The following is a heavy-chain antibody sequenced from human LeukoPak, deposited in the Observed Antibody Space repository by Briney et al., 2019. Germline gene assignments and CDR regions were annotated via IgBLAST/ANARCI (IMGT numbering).Heavy chain of an antibody. CDR1: GGPISRYY. J-gene: IGHJ4*02. V-gene: IGHV4-59*01. Sequence: SETLSLTCTVSGGPISRYYWSWIRQPPGKGLEWIGYIYYSGSTNYNPSLKSRVTISVDTSKNQFSLKLSSVTAADTAVYYCARGAYYGSGSYIYWGQGTLVTVSS. CDR3: ARGAYYGSGSYIY. D-gene: IGHD3-10*01. CDR2: IYYSGST.